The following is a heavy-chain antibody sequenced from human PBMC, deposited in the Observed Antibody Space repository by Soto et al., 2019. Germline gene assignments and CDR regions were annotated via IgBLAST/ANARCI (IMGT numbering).Heavy chain of an antibody. CDR2: ISSSGSTI. Sequence: GESLKISCAASGFTFSDYYMSWIRQAPGKGLEWVSYISSSGSTIYYADSVKGRFTISRDNAKNSLYLQMNSLRAEDTAVYYCARTYSSRYPSWFDPWGQGTLVTVSS. CDR3: ARTYSSRYPSWFDP. J-gene: IGHJ5*02. CDR1: GFTFSDYY. D-gene: IGHD4-4*01. V-gene: IGHV3-11*01.